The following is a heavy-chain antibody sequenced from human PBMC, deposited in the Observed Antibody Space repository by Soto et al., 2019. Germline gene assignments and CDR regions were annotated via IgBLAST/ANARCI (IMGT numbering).Heavy chain of an antibody. CDR2: INSDGSST. V-gene: IGHV3-74*01. CDR3: ARAPLYYGDYPYYYYMDV. J-gene: IGHJ6*03. D-gene: IGHD4-17*01. Sequence: PGGSLRLSCAASGFTFSAYSMSWVRQAPGKGLEWVSSINSDGSSTSYADSVKGRFTISRDNAKNTLYLQMNSLRAEDTAVYYCARAPLYYGDYPYYYYMDVWGKGTTVTVSS. CDR1: GFTFSAYS.